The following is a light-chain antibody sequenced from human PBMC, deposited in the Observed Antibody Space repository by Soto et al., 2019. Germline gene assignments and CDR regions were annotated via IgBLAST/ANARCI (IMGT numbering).Light chain of an antibody. CDR2: DAS. CDR1: QSVSSY. V-gene: IGKV3-11*01. Sequence: EIVLTQSPATLSLSPGERATLSCRASQSVSSYLAWYKQKPGKAPRLLIYDASNRATGIPARFSGSGSGTDFTLTISSLEPEDFAVYYCQQRSNWPTWTFGQGTKV. CDR3: QQRSNWPTWT. J-gene: IGKJ1*01.